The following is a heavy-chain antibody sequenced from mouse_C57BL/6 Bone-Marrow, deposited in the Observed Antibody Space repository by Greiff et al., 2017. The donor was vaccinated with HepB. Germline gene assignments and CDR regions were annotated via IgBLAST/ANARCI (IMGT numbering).Heavy chain of an antibody. Sequence: EVKLVESGGDLVKPGGSLKLSCAASGFTFSSYGMSWVRQTPDKRLEWVATISSGGSYTYYPGSVKGRFTISRDNAKNTLYLQMSSLKSEDTAMYYCARDREWFAYWGQGTLVTVSA. V-gene: IGHV5-6*01. CDR3: ARDREWFAY. CDR1: GFTFSSYG. CDR2: ISSGGSYT. J-gene: IGHJ3*01.